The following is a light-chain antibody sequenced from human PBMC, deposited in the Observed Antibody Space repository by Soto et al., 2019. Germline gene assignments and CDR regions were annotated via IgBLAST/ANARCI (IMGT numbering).Light chain of an antibody. J-gene: IGLJ7*01. CDR2: LNDDGSH. V-gene: IGLV4-69*01. Sequence: QSVLTQPPSASASLGASVKLTCTLSSGHSSYAIAWHQQQPEKGPRLLMKLNDDGSHSKGDGIPDRFSVSSSGAERYLSISSLQSEDEADYYCQTWDTGIRGVVFGGGTQLTVL. CDR1: SGHSSYA. CDR3: QTWDTGIRGVV.